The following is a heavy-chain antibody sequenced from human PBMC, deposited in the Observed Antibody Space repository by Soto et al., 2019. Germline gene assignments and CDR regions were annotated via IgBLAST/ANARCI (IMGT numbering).Heavy chain of an antibody. J-gene: IGHJ4*02. CDR3: TTGGDASKPGY. D-gene: IGHD1-1*01. Sequence: QVQLQESGPGLVEPSQTLSLTCTVSGVSISSPHHYWSWIRQYPGKGLEWIGFIHYSGTTYYNPSLKSRVAISVDTSRNDFSLRLSSVTAADTAVYYCTTGGDASKPGYWGQGTLVTVSS. CDR2: IHYSGTT. V-gene: IGHV4-31*03. CDR1: GVSISSPHHY.